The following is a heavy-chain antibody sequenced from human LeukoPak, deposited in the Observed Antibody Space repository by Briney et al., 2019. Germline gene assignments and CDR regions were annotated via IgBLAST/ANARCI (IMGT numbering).Heavy chain of an antibody. Sequence: ASVKVSCKASGGTFSSYAISWVRQAPGQGLVWMGRIIPIFGIANYAQKFQGRVTITADKSTSTAYMELSSLRSEDTAVYYCARVRDSNYDREYYYYYYGMDVWGQGTTVTVSS. J-gene: IGHJ6*02. CDR3: ARVRDSNYDREYYYYYYGMDV. V-gene: IGHV1-69*04. CDR2: IIPIFGIA. CDR1: GGTFSSYA. D-gene: IGHD4-4*01.